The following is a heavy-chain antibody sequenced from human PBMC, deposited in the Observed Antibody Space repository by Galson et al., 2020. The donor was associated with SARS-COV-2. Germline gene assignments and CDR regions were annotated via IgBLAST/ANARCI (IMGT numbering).Heavy chain of an antibody. V-gene: IGHV3-15*01. J-gene: IGHJ3*02. Sequence: GGSLRLSCAASGFTFSNAWMSWVRQAPGKGLEWVGRIKSKTDGGTTDYAAPVKGRFTISRDDSKNTLYLQMNSLKTEDTAVYYCTTDSYYYDSSGDPNDAFDIWGQGTMVTFSS. CDR3: TTDSYYYDSSGDPNDAFDI. CDR1: GFTFSNAW. D-gene: IGHD3-22*01. CDR2: IKSKTDGGTT.